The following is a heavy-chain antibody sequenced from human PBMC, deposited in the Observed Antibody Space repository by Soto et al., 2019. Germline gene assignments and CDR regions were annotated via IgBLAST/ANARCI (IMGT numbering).Heavy chain of an antibody. CDR2: IDTSGST. V-gene: IGHV4-4*07. CDR1: ANPLRTHY. J-gene: IGHJ4*02. D-gene: IGHD3-3*01. CDR3: ARGGQDLWSGPFDD. Sequence: SLTSHVDANPLRTHYGSWVRPPAGKGLERIGRIDTSGSTNYNPSLKSRVTMSVDTSKQEFSLKLSSVTAADTALDYCARGGQDLWSGPFDDLVRGALVTV.